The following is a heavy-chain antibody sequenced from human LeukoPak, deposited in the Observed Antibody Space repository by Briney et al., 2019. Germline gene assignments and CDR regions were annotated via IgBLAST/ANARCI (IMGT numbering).Heavy chain of an antibody. V-gene: IGHV3-30*04. CDR1: GFTFSSYA. Sequence: GGSLRLSCVPSGFTFSSYAMHWVRQAPGKGLEWVASISFDGRNKYYPDSVKGRFTISRDNSKNTLYLQMNSLRAEDTAVYYCARVLDGDTAMGGPDDFWGQGTLVTVSS. D-gene: IGHD5-18*01. CDR3: ARVLDGDTAMGGPDDF. J-gene: IGHJ4*02. CDR2: ISFDGRNK.